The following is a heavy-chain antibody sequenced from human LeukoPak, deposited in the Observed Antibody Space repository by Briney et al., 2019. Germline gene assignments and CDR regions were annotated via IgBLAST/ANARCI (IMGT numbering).Heavy chain of an antibody. CDR3: ARLACSGGSCYADY. Sequence: SETLSLTCTVSGGSISSYYWSWIRQPPGKGLEWLGYIYYSGSTNYNPSLKSRVTISVDTSKNQFSLKLSSVTAADTAVYYCARLACSGGSCYADYWGQGTLVTVSS. V-gene: IGHV4-59*08. CDR2: IYYSGST. J-gene: IGHJ4*02. D-gene: IGHD2-15*01. CDR1: GGSISSYY.